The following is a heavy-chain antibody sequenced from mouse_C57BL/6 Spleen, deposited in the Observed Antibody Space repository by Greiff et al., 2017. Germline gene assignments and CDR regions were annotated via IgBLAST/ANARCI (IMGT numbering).Heavy chain of an antibody. J-gene: IGHJ2*01. D-gene: IGHD2-5*01. CDR3: ARRESNSVDY. Sequence: EVKLVESGGDLVKPGGSLKLSCAASGFTFSSYGMSWARQTPDKRLEWVATISSGGSYTYYPDSVKGRFTISRDNAKNTLYLQMSSLKSEDTAMYYCARRESNSVDYWGQGTTLTVSS. CDR1: GFTFSSYG. V-gene: IGHV5-6*02. CDR2: ISSGGSYT.